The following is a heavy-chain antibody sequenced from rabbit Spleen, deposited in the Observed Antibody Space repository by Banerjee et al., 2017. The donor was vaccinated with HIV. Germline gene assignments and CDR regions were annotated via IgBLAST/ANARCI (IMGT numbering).Heavy chain of an antibody. D-gene: IGHD4-2*01. V-gene: IGHV1S45*01. CDR1: GFSFSTNYW. Sequence: QQQLEESGGDLVKPEGSLTLTCTASGFSFSTNYWICWVRQAPGKGLEWIACIYGNGATHYASWAKGRFTVSKTSSTTVTLQMTSLTVADTATYFCARRWGSNWGGAFNLWGPGTLVTVS. CDR3: ARRWGSNWGGAFNL. J-gene: IGHJ4*01. CDR2: IYGNGAT.